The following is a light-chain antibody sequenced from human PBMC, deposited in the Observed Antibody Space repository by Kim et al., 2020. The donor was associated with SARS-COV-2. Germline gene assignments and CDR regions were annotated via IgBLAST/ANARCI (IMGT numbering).Light chain of an antibody. CDR3: QSYDSTLSGYV. CDR1: SSNIGAYYD. Sequence: QGVTISCTGSSSNIGAYYDVHWYQQLPGTAPNVLIYGNNNRPSGVPDRFSGSKSGSSASLAITGLQADDEADYYCQSYDSTLSGYVFGTGTKVTVL. V-gene: IGLV1-40*01. J-gene: IGLJ1*01. CDR2: GNN.